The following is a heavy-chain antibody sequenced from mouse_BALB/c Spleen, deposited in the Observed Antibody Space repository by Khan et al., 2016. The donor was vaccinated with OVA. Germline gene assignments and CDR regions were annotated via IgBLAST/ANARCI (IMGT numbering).Heavy chain of an antibody. D-gene: IGHD1-1*01. V-gene: IGHV5-6*01. CDR3: ARLAYYYNREAFAY. Sequence: EVQLVESGGDLVKTGGSLKLSCAASGFTFSTYGMSWVRQTPDKRLEWVATINTGGNYTYYIDNVKGRFTISRDNAENILYLQMTSLRSEDTAMYYCARLAYYYNREAFAYWGQGTLVTVSA. J-gene: IGHJ3*01. CDR2: INTGGNYT. CDR1: GFTFSTYG.